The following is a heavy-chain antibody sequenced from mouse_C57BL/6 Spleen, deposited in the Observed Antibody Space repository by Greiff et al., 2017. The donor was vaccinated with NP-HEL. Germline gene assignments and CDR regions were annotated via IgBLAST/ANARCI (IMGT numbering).Heavy chain of an antibody. CDR2: INPNYGTT. Sequence: EVKLVESGPELVKPGASVKISCKASGYSFTDYNMNWVKQSNGKSLEWIGVINPNYGTTSYNQKFKGKATLTVDQSSSTAYMQLNSLTSEDSAVYYCASVGDYDGELWEEDYWGQGTSVTVSS. J-gene: IGHJ4*01. V-gene: IGHV1-39*01. CDR1: GYSFTDYN. CDR3: ASVGDYDGELWEEDY. D-gene: IGHD2-4*01.